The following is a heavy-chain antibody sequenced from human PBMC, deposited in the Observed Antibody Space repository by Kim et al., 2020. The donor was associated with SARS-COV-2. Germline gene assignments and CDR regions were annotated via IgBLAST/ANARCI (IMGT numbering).Heavy chain of an antibody. V-gene: IGHV3-7*01. CDR2: IKEDGSEK. CDR1: GFTFSGNW. CDR3: VRDVQWVAPFDY. J-gene: IGHJ4*02. Sequence: GGSLRLSCAASGFTFSGNWMSWVRQAPGKGLEWVANIKEDGSEKYYVDSVKGRFTISRDNAKNSLYLQMNSLRAEDTAVYYCVRDVQWVAPFDYCGQGTLVTVSS. D-gene: IGHD6-19*01.